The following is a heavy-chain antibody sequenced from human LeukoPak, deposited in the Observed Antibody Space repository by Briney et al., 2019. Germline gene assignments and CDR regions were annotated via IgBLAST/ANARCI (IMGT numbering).Heavy chain of an antibody. CDR1: GYTFTGYY. J-gene: IGHJ4*02. Sequence: GASVKVSCKASGYTFTGYYMHWVRQAPGQGLEWMGWINPNSGGTNYAQKFQGRVTMTRDTSISTAYMELSRLRSDDTAVYYCARDRGYYDSSGSLDYWGQGTLVTVSS. V-gene: IGHV1-2*02. CDR2: INPNSGGT. D-gene: IGHD3-22*01. CDR3: ARDRGYYDSSGSLDY.